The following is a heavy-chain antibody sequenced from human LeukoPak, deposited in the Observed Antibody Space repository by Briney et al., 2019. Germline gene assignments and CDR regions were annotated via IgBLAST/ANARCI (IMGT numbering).Heavy chain of an antibody. V-gene: IGHV4-38-2*02. CDR3: ARDFCTTSLCYYFDY. J-gene: IGHJ4*02. D-gene: IGHD2-8*01. CDR1: GYSISSNYS. Sequence: SETLSLTCTVSGYSISSNYSWGWIRRPPGKGLEWLGTIYHSGSTYYNPSLKSRVTMSVDTSKNAFSLKLRTVTAADTAVYYCARDFCTTSLCYYFDYWGQGTLVTVSS. CDR2: IYHSGST.